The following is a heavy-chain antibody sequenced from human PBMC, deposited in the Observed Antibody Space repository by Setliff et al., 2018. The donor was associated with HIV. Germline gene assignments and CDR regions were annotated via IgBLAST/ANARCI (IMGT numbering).Heavy chain of an antibody. V-gene: IGHV1-18*01. CDR2: ISAHNGNT. Sequence: ASVKVSCKASGYTFTSYGISWVRQAPGQGLEWMGWISAHNGNTNFAQKLQGRVTMTTDTSTSTGYMELSSLRSEDTAVYYCARDPAPSSSASYFQHWGQGTPVTVSS. J-gene: IGHJ1*01. CDR3: ARDPAPSSSASYFQH. CDR1: GYTFTSYG. D-gene: IGHD6-6*01.